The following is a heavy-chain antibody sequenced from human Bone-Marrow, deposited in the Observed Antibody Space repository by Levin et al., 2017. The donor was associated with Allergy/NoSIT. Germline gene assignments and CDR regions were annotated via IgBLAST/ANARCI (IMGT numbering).Heavy chain of an antibody. CDR3: VSFFDF. Sequence: LSLTCAASGFSFSNYWMHWVRQAPGKGPVWVSRINGDGSGTTYADSVKGRITISRDNAKNTLYLQMDSLRAEDTAVYYCVSFFDFWGQGILVTVSS. CDR1: GFSFSNYW. J-gene: IGHJ4*02. CDR2: INGDGSGT. D-gene: IGHD5/OR15-5a*01. V-gene: IGHV3-74*01.